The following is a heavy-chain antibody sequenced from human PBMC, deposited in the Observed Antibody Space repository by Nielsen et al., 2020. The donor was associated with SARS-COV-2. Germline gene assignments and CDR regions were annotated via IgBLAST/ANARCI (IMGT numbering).Heavy chain of an antibody. CDR3: ARGRSGTYYYGMDV. CDR2: ISYDGSNK. V-gene: IGHV3-30*04. D-gene: IGHD1-26*01. Sequence: GGSLRLSCAASRNYAMSWVRQAPGKGLEWVAVISYDGSNKYYADSVKGRFTISRDNSKNTLYLQMNSLRAEDTAVYYCARGRSGTYYYGMDVWGQGTTVTVSS. J-gene: IGHJ6*02. CDR1: RNYA.